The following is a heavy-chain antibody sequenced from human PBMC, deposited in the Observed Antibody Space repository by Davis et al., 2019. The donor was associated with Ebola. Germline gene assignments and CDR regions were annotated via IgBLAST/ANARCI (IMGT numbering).Heavy chain of an antibody. CDR2: IRSDGSVK. V-gene: IGHV3-30*02. J-gene: IGHJ4*02. CDR3: AKADPQQYFDY. Sequence: PGGSLRLSCAASGFTFSKFGIKWVRQAPGKGLEWVAFIRSDGSVKYYADSLKGRFTISRDYSKNTLSLQMNSLRAEDTALYYCAKADPQQYFDYWGQGTLVTVSS. CDR1: GFTFSKFG.